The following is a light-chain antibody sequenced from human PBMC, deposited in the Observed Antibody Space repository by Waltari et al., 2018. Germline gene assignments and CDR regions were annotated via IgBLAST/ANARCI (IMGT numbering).Light chain of an antibody. CDR2: YDS. J-gene: IGLJ2*01. CDR3: LVWHSTTDHHGV. CDR1: NIGSKS. V-gene: IGLV3-21*04. Sequence: SYVVTQSPSVSVAPGETARLTCGGDNIGSKSGHWYQQRPGQAPVLVISYDSDRPSGIPERFSGSNSGNTATLTISWVEADDEADYYCLVWHSTTDHHGVFGGGTKLTVL.